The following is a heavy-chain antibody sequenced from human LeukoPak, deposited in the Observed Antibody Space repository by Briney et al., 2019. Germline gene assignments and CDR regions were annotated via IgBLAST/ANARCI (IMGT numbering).Heavy chain of an antibody. V-gene: IGHV4-4*09. CDR2: IYISGST. Sequence: SETLSLTCTVSGSISSYYWSWIRQPPGKGLEWIGYIYISGSTNYNPSLKSRVTISVDTSKNQFSLDLSSVTAADTAVYYCARQKCTSTSCLTKNAFDIWGQGTMVTVSS. CDR3: ARQKCTSTSCLTKNAFDI. D-gene: IGHD2-2*01. CDR1: GSISSYY. J-gene: IGHJ3*02.